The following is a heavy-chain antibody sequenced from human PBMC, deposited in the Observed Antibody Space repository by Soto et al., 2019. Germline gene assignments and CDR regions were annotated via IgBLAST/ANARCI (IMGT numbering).Heavy chain of an antibody. J-gene: IGHJ4*02. V-gene: IGHV4-34*01. Sequence: SETVSLTCAVYGESLTRYYWSWIRQPPGKGLEWIGEINHSGSTNYNPSLKSRVTISVDTSKNQFSLKLSSVTAADTAVYYCARDKITGLFDYWGQGTLVTVS. D-gene: IGHD2-8*02. CDR1: GESLTRYY. CDR3: ARDKITGLFDY. CDR2: INHSGST.